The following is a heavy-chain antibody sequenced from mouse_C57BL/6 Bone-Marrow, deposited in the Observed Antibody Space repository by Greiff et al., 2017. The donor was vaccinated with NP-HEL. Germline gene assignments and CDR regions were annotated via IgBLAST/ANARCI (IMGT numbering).Heavy chain of an antibody. CDR1: GYTFTTYP. CDR2: FHPYNDDT. J-gene: IGHJ1*03. Sequence: QVQLQQSGAELVKPGASVKMSCKASGYTFTTYPIEWMKQNHGKSLEWIGNFHPYNDDTKYNEKFKGKAILTVEKSSSTVYLELSRIPSDDSAVYYCATRLSRRWYFDVWGTGTTVTVSS. V-gene: IGHV1-47*01. CDR3: ATRLSRRWYFDV. D-gene: IGHD3-2*02.